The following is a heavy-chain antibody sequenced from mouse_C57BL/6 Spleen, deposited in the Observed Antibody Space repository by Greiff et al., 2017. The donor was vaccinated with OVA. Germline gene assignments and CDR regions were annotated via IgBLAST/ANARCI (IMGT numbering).Heavy chain of an antibody. V-gene: IGHV5-6*01. CDR3: ARQGGGNGIYYVDY. CDR1: GFTFSSYG. CDR2: ISSGGSYT. D-gene: IGHD1-1*02. J-gene: IGHJ2*01. Sequence: EVKLMESGGDLVKPGGSLKLSCAASGFTFSSYGMSLVRQTPDKRLEWVATISSGGSYTYYPDSVKGRCTISRDNAKNTMYLQMSSMKSEDTAMYDCARQGGGNGIYYVDYWGQGTTLTVSS.